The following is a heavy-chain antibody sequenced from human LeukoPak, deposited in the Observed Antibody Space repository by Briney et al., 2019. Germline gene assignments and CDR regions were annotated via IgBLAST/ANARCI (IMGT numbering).Heavy chain of an antibody. CDR1: VGTFSSYA. J-gene: IGHJ6*03. V-gene: IGHV1-69*01. CDR2: IIPIFGTA. Sequence: SVKVSCKASVGTFSSYAISWVRQAPGQGLEWMGGIIPIFGTANYAQKFQGRVTITSDESTRTAYLELSSLRSEDTAVYYCARGYYDDSSAQDPPLNYYYYYYMDVWGKGTTVTVSS. D-gene: IGHD3-22*01. CDR3: ARGYYDDSSAQDPPLNYYYYYYMDV.